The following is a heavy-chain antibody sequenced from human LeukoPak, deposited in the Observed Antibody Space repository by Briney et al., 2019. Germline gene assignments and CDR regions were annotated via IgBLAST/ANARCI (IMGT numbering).Heavy chain of an antibody. Sequence: GSLRLSCAASGFTFSSYAMSWVRQAPGKGLEWIGYIDYSGSTNYNPSLKSRVTISVDTSKNQFSLKLSSVTAADTAVYYCARGADSSSWADPWGQGTLVTVSS. CDR1: GFTFSSYA. CDR2: IDYSGST. V-gene: IGHV4-59*01. CDR3: ARGADSSSWADP. D-gene: IGHD6-13*01. J-gene: IGHJ5*02.